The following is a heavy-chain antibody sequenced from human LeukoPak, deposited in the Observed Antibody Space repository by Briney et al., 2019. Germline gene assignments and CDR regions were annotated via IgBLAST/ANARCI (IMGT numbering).Heavy chain of an antibody. CDR3: VRDRAATQDWVEFDP. J-gene: IGHJ5*02. CDR2: IRGSGET. V-gene: IGHV3-66*02. Sequence: GGSLRLSCAVSGFSVSNYYMSWVRQAPGKGLEWVSLIRGSGETFYADSAKGRFIISRDNSKNTVYLQMNSLRVEDTAVYFCVRDRAATQDWVEFDPWGQGTLVTVSS. CDR1: GFSVSNYY. D-gene: IGHD2-15*01.